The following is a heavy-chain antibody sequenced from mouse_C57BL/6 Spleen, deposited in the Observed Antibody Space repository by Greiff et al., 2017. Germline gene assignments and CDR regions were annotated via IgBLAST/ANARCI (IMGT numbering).Heavy chain of an antibody. V-gene: IGHV1-76*01. D-gene: IGHD2-4*01. Sequence: QVQLKESGAELVRPGASVKLSCKASGYTFTDYYINWVKQRPGQGLEWIARIYPGSGNTYYNEKFKGKATLTAEKSSSTAYMQLSSLTSEDSAVYFCARKGYDYGYYAMDYWGQGTSVTVSS. CDR1: GYTFTDYY. CDR3: ARKGYDYGYYAMDY. CDR2: IYPGSGNT. J-gene: IGHJ4*01.